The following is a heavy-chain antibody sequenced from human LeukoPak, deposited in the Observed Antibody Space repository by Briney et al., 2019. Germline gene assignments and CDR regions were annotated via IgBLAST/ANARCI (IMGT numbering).Heavy chain of an antibody. J-gene: IGHJ6*03. D-gene: IGHD2-2*02. CDR2: IYYSGST. V-gene: IGHV4-39*01. CDR1: GGSISSSSYY. CDR3: AARYCSSTSCYIGYYYMDV. Sequence: SETLSLTCTVSGGSISSSSYYWGWIRQPPGKGLEWIGSIYYSGSTYYNPSLKSRVTISVDTSKNQFSLKLSSVTAADTAVYYCAARYCSSTSCYIGYYYMDVWGEGTTVTVSS.